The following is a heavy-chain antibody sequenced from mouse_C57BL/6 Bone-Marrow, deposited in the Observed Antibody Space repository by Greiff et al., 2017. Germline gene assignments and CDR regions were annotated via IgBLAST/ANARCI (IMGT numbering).Heavy chain of an antibody. D-gene: IGHD1-1*02. V-gene: IGHV1-18*01. J-gene: IGHJ4*01. CDR3: ARKVAGYYARDY. CDR1: GYTFTDYN. Sequence: EVQLQQSGPELVKPGASVKIPCKASGYTFTDYNMDWVKQSHGKSLEWIGDINPNNGGNIYNQKFKGKATLTVATSSSTAYMERRSLTSEDTAVYDCARKVAGYYARDYWGQGTSVTVSS. CDR2: INPNNGGN.